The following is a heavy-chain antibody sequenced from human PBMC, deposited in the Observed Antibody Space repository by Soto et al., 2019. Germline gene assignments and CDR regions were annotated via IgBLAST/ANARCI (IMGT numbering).Heavy chain of an antibody. J-gene: IGHJ6*02. CDR1: GFSLNTGGVG. CDR2: IYWDDDE. CDR3: VRNWRYYGGDYYYGMDA. V-gene: IGHV2-5*02. Sequence: ITLKESGPPLVKPTQTLTLTCTFSGFSLNTGGVGVGWVRQPRGKAMEWLALIYWDDDERYRPSLRSRLNITKDTINNQLVLTMTNMDPEDTATYYCVRNWRYYGGDYYYGMDAWGQGTTVTVSS. D-gene: IGHD3-10*01.